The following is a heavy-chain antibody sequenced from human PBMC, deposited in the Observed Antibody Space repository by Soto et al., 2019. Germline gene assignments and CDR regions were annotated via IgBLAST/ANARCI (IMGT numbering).Heavy chain of an antibody. J-gene: IGHJ6*02. V-gene: IGHV3-30-3*01. CDR3: ARVMVEYYYYYGMDV. CDR1: GFTFSSYA. CDR2: ISYDGSNK. Sequence: GGSLILSCAASGFTFSSYAMHWVRQAPGKGLEWVAVISYDGSNKYYADSVKGRFTISRDNSKNTLYLQMNSLRAEDTAVYYCARVMVEYYYYYGMDVWGQGTTVTVSS. D-gene: IGHD3-10*01.